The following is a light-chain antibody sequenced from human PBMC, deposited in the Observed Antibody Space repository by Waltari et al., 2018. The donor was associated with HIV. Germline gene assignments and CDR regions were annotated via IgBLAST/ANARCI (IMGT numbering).Light chain of an antibody. V-gene: IGLV1-47*01. Sequence: SVLTQPPSASGTPGQRVTISCSVTSSNIGSNYVYWYQQLPGTTPTLLVYRNDRRPSEVPDRFSGAKSGTAASLAISGFRSEDEADYYCAAWDDMLSGPVFGGGTKLTVL. CDR2: RND. CDR1: SSNIGSNY. CDR3: AAWDDMLSGPV. J-gene: IGLJ2*01.